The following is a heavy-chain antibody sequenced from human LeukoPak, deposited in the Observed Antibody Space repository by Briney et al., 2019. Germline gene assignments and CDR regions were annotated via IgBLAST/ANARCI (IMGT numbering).Heavy chain of an antibody. CDR1: GFTFSSYS. J-gene: IGHJ4*02. D-gene: IGHD3/OR15-3a*01. CDR3: ARTGLGMYSFDY. V-gene: IGHV3-48*01. Sequence: GGSLRLSCAASGFTFSSYSMNWVRQAPGKGLEWVSYITGSISTIHYADSVKGRFTISRDNAKNSLYLQVNSLRVEDTAVYYCARTGLGMYSFDYWGQGTLVTVSS. CDR2: ITGSISTI.